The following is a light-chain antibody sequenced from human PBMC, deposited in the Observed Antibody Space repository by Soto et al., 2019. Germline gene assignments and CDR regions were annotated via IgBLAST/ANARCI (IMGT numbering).Light chain of an antibody. CDR3: QQYTNWPLT. Sequence: EIVMTQSPATRSVSPGGRATLSCRASQSVSSNLAWYQQKPGQAPRLLVYGASTRATGIPARFSGSGSGTEFTLTISSLQSEDFAVYYCQQYTNWPLTFGGGAKVEIK. CDR2: GAS. J-gene: IGKJ4*01. CDR1: QSVSSN. V-gene: IGKV3-15*01.